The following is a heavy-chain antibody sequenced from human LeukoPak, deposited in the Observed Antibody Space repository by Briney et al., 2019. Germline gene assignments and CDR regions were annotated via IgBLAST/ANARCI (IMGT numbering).Heavy chain of an antibody. V-gene: IGHV1-46*01. J-gene: IGHJ4*02. D-gene: IGHD1-26*01. Sequence: GASVKVSCKASGYTFTSYYMHWVRQAPGQGLEWMGIINPSGGSTSYAQKFQGRVTMTRDMSTSTDYMELSSLRSEDTAVYYCARAQDPIIVGATTGFDYWGQGTLVTVSS. CDR3: ARAQDPIIVGATTGFDY. CDR2: INPSGGST. CDR1: GYTFTSYY.